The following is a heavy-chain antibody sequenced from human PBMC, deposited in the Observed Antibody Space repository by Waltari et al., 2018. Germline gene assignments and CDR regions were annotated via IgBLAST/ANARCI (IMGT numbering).Heavy chain of an antibody. CDR2: IYSGGST. J-gene: IGHJ4*02. CDR1: GFTVSSNY. V-gene: IGHV3-53*01. D-gene: IGHD6-13*01. Sequence: GFTVSSNYMSWVRQAPGKGLEWVSVIYSGGSTYYADSVKGRFTISRDNSKNTLYLQMNSLRAEDTAVYYCAREFRGTAAAGYFDYWGQGTLVTVSS. CDR3: AREFRGTAAAGYFDY.